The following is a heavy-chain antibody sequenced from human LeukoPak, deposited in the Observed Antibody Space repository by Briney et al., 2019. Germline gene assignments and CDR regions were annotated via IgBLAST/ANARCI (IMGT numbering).Heavy chain of an antibody. D-gene: IGHD2-2*01. CDR1: GFTFSSYW. V-gene: IGHV3-7*01. Sequence: GGSLRLSCAASGFTFSSYWMCWVRQAPGKGLEWVANIKQDGSEKYYVDSVKGRFTISRDNAKNSLYLQMNSLRAEDTAVYYCARWGLEDIVVVPAARYFDYWGQGTLVTVSS. J-gene: IGHJ4*02. CDR3: ARWGLEDIVVVPAARYFDY. CDR2: IKQDGSEK.